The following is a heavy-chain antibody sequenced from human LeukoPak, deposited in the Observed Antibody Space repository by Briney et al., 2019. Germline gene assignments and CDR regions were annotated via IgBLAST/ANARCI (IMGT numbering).Heavy chain of an antibody. CDR3: ANDLPGKVWFDS. CDR2: ISGSGTST. CDR1: GFSFSNHA. V-gene: IGHV3-23*01. Sequence: PGGSLRLSCAASGFSFSNHAMTWARQAPGKGLEWVSSISGSGTSTYYADSVKGRFTISRDNSKNTVYLQMNSLRVEDTAVYYCANDLPGKVWFDSWGQGTLVIVSS. J-gene: IGHJ5*01. D-gene: IGHD1-14*01.